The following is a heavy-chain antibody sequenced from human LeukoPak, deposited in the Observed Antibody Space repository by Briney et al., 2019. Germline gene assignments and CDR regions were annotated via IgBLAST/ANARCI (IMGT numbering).Heavy chain of an antibody. J-gene: IGHJ5*02. CDR1: GASISGYW. D-gene: IGHD3-3*01. CDR3: AGLQREDGGSADFWNGYDH. CDR2: MYTDGDT. Sequence: PSETLSLTCDVSGASISGYWWSWIRQPAGKGLEWIGRMYTDGDTNYNPALKSRVTVSVDTSKNLFSLKLISVTAADTAVYYCAGLQREDGGSADFWNGYDHWGQGSLVTVSS. V-gene: IGHV4-4*07.